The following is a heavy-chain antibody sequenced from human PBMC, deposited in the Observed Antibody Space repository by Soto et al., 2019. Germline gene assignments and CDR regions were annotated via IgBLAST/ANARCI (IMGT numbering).Heavy chain of an antibody. CDR3: VGGRYYFDY. CDR2: ISYDGSTK. V-gene: IGHV3-30*03. Sequence: QVQLVESGGGVVQPGRSLRLSCAASGFPFTTYGMHWVREGPGKGLEWVAVISYDGSTKYYADSVKGRFTISRDNSKNTLYLQMNNLRPEDTAVYFCVGGRYYFDYRGQGTLVTVSP. CDR1: GFPFTTYG. J-gene: IGHJ4*02. D-gene: IGHD3-10*01.